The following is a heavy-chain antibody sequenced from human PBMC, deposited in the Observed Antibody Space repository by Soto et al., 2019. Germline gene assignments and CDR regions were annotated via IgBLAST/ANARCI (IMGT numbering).Heavy chain of an antibody. J-gene: IGHJ4*02. D-gene: IGHD6-25*01. V-gene: IGHV3-7*01. CDR2: INEDGSER. CDR3: ARVSGTPNY. CDR1: GFTFSNYW. Sequence: EVQLVESGGGLVQPGGSLRLSCAASGFTFSNYWMTWVRQAPGKGLEWVAKINEDGSERYSVDSVKGRFTISRDNAKNSLYLQMNSLRADDTAVYYCARVSGTPNYWGQGTLVTVSS.